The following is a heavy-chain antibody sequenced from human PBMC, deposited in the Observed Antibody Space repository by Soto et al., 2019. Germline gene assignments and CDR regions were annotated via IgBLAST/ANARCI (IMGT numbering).Heavy chain of an antibody. CDR3: SKQGGTVTLHDAFDI. J-gene: IGHJ3*02. Sequence: GGSLRLSCAASGFTFSSYAMSWVRQAPGQGLEWVSAISGSGGSAYYADSVKGRFTITRDNSKNTLYLQMNSLRAEDKAVYYCSKQGGTVTLHDAFDIWGQGTMVTVS. D-gene: IGHD4-17*01. CDR1: GFTFSSYA. CDR2: ISGSGGSA. V-gene: IGHV3-23*01.